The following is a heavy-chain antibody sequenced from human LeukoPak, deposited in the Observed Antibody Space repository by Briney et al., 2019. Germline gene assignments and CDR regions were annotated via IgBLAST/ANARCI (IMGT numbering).Heavy chain of an antibody. Sequence: PGGSLRLSCAASGFTFSSYAMSWVRQAPGKGLEWVSAISGSGGSTYYADSVKGRFTISRDNSKNTLYLQMNRLRAEDTAVYYCAKDSPRLTQRIAAAGTGYWGQGTLVTVSS. CDR3: AKDSPRLTQRIAAAGTGY. CDR2: ISGSGGST. J-gene: IGHJ4*02. D-gene: IGHD6-13*01. V-gene: IGHV3-23*01. CDR1: GFTFSSYA.